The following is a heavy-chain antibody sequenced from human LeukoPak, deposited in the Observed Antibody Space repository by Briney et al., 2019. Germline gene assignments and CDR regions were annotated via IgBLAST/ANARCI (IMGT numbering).Heavy chain of an antibody. Sequence: SETLSLTCAVSGDSFTSTTYYWAWIRQPPGKGLEWIGSFHSSGTTYYNAFLKSRVTISADTSKNQFSLKLSSVTAADTAVYYCARHGGRYNWSPSEWGQGTLVTVSS. CDR2: FHSSGTT. V-gene: IGHV4-39*01. D-gene: IGHD1-20*01. CDR3: ARHGGRYNWSPSE. J-gene: IGHJ4*02. CDR1: GDSFTSTTYY.